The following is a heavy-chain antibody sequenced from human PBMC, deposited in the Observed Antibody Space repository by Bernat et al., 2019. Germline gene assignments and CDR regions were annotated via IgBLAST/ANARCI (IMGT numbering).Heavy chain of an antibody. CDR1: GFTFSSYA. CDR2: ISGSGGST. CDR3: AKDLLVGAHLRSGMDV. J-gene: IGHJ6*02. V-gene: IGHV3-23*01. D-gene: IGHD1-26*01. Sequence: EVQLLESGGGLVQPGGSLRLSCAASGFTFSSYAMSWVRQAPGKGWGWVSAISGSGGSTYYADSVKGRFTISRDNSKNTLYLQMNSLRAEDTAVYYCAKDLLVGAHLRSGMDVWGQGTTVTVSS.